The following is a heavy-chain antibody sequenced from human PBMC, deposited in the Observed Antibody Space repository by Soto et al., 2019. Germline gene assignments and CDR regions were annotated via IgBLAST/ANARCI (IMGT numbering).Heavy chain of an antibody. J-gene: IGHJ6*02. CDR3: ARGGYYDNPWGKLSPYGLDV. CDR1: GYTFIRYG. CDR2: ISPYNDYT. V-gene: IGHV1-18*01. D-gene: IGHD3-16*01. Sequence: QVQLVQSAAEVKKPGASVKVSCKASGYTFIRYGITWVRQAPGQGLEWMGWISPYNDYTIYAQKVQGRVTMTTDTSTRPVYMELRSLKSDDTAVYYCARGGYYDNPWGKLSPYGLDVWGQGTSVTVSS.